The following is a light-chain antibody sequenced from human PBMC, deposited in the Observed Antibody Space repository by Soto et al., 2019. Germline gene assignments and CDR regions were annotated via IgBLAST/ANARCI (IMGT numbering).Light chain of an antibody. CDR1: SSNIGSNA. V-gene: IGLV1-44*01. CDR3: AAWGDSLNTGV. Sequence: QPVLTQPPSASGTPGQRVSISCSGSSSNIGSNAVSWYQHFPGTAPKVLIYSDDQRPSGVPDRFSGSKSGTSASLAISGLRAEDEADYFCAAWGDSLNTGVFGGGTKLTVL. J-gene: IGLJ3*02. CDR2: SDD.